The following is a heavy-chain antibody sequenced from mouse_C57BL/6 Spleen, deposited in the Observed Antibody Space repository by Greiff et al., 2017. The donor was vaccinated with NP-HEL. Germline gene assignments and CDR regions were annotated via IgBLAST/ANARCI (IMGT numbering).Heavy chain of an antibody. V-gene: IGHV1-9*01. D-gene: IGHD1-1*01. CDR2: ILPGSGST. Sequence: SGAERLKPGASVKLSGKATGYTFTGSGIEGVKQRPGHGLGWFGRILPGSGSTNNNEKFKGKATFPADTSSNTAYMQLSSLTTEDAAIYYCARGISDYYGSSYVEYYFDYWGQGTTLTVSS. CDR1: GYTFTGSG. CDR3: ARGISDYYGSSYVEYYFDY. J-gene: IGHJ2*01.